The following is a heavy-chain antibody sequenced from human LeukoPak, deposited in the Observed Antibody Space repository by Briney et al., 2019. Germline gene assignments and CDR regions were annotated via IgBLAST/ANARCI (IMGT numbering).Heavy chain of an antibody. D-gene: IGHD3-10*01. V-gene: IGHV5-51*01. Sequence: GESLKISCKGSGYSFTTYWIGWVRQMPGKGLEWMGIIYPGDSDTRYSPSFEGQVTISADKSNSTAYLQWSSLKASDTAMYYCARPAYYGSGSYYTDSWGQGTLVTVSS. CDR3: ARPAYYGSGSYYTDS. CDR2: IYPGDSDT. CDR1: GYSFTTYW. J-gene: IGHJ4*02.